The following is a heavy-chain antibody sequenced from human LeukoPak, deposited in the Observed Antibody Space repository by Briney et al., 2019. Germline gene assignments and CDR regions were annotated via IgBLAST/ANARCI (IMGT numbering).Heavy chain of an antibody. D-gene: IGHD2-15*01. Sequence: PSETLSLTCTVSGGSISSYYWSWIRQPPGKGLEWIGYIYYSGSTNYNPSLKSRVTISVDTSKNQFSLKLSSVTAADTAVYYCARFEPRTYCSGGSCYSLGSAGWFDPWGQGTLVTVSS. V-gene: IGHV4-59*08. CDR3: ARFEPRTYCSGGSCYSLGSAGWFDP. J-gene: IGHJ5*02. CDR2: IYYSGST. CDR1: GGSISSYY.